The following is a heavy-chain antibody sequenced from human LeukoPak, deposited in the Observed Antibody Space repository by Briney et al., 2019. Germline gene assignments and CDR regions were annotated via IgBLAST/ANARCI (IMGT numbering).Heavy chain of an antibody. V-gene: IGHV3-48*01. J-gene: IGHJ4*02. CDR2: ISGSSTI. CDR1: GFTFSSYS. Sequence: GGSLRLSCAASGFTFSSYSMNWVRQAPGKGLEWGSYISGSSTIYYADSVKGRFTISRDNGKNTLYLQMNSLRAEDTAVYYCARGPTYYDSSGQVPFDYWGQGTLVTVSS. CDR3: ARGPTYYDSSGQVPFDY. D-gene: IGHD3-22*01.